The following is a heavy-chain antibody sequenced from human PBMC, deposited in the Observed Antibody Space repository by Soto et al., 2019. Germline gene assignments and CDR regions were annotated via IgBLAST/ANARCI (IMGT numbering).Heavy chain of an antibody. CDR1: GFTFSNYW. J-gene: IGHJ5*02. V-gene: IGHV3-74*01. D-gene: IGHD2-2*02. CDR2: INSDGSST. CDR3: ARDHCTTSTCYTVWFDP. Sequence: PGGSLRLSCAASGFTFSNYWMHWVRQVPGKGLVWVSRINSDGSSTNYADSVKGRFTIFRDNAENTVYLQMNSLRAEDTAVYYCARDHCTTSTCYTVWFDPWGQGALVTVS.